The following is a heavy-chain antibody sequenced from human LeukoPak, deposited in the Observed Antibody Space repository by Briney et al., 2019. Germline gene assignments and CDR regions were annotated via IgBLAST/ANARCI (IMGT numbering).Heavy chain of an antibody. J-gene: IGHJ3*02. Sequence: SETLSLTRTVSGGSISSHYWSRIRQPPGKGLEWIGYIYYGGSTNYNPSLKSRVTISVDTSKNQFSLKLSSVTAADTAVYYCARDRGSGSYSDAFDIWGQGTMVTVSS. CDR2: IYYGGST. D-gene: IGHD1-26*01. V-gene: IGHV4-59*11. CDR1: GGSISSHY. CDR3: ARDRGSGSYSDAFDI.